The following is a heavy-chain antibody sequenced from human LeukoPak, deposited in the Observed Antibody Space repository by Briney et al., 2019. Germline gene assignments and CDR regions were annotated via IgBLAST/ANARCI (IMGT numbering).Heavy chain of an antibody. CDR2: IYYSGST. Sequence: SETLSLTCTVSGGSISSYYWSWIRQPPGKGLEWIGYIYYSGSTYYNPSLKSRVTISVDTSKNQFSLKLSSVTAADTAVYYCARAVAVAGPDGYYYYGMDVWGQGTTVTVSS. D-gene: IGHD6-19*01. J-gene: IGHJ6*02. V-gene: IGHV4-59*01. CDR1: GGSISSYY. CDR3: ARAVAVAGPDGYYYYGMDV.